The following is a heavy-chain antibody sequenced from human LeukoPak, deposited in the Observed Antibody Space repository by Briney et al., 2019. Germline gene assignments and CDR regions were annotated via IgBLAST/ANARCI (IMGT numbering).Heavy chain of an antibody. V-gene: IGHV3-33*01. CDR2: IWYDGSNK. J-gene: IGHJ4*02. CDR3: ARERKGYGDFDY. CDR1: GFTFSSYG. Sequence: GGSLRLSCAASGFTFSSYGMHWVRQAPGKGLEWVAVIWYDGSNKYYADSVKGRFTISRDNSKNTLYLQMNSLRAEDTAVYYCARERKGYGDFDYWGQGTLVTVSS. D-gene: IGHD5-12*01.